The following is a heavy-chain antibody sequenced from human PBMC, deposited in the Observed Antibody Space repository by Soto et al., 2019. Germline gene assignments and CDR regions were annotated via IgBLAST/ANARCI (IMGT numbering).Heavy chain of an antibody. CDR2: IYYDGTT. V-gene: IGHV4-39*02. D-gene: IGHD3-16*01. Sequence: QLQLQESGPGLVKPSETLSLTCTVSGGSIASSGYFWVWIRQSPGKGLEWIGSIYYDGTTYYKPSLKSRVTISVDTSKNQFSLKVSSATAADTAVYYCARDGHNDVPLDLWGHGTLVTVSS. CDR1: GGSIASSGYF. J-gene: IGHJ5*02. CDR3: ARDGHNDVPLDL.